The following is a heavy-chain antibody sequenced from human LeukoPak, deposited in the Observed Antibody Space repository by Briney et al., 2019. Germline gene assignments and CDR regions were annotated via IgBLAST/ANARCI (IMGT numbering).Heavy chain of an antibody. CDR3: ARHCEGPVNDAFDI. Sequence: PGGSLRLSCAASGFSFSEYYMTWIRQAPGKGLEWVSNLSSSGRYTNYADSVRGRFTISRDNAQKSLYLQMNSLRAEDTAVYYCARHCEGPVNDAFDIWGQGTKVTVSS. CDR2: LSSSGRYT. D-gene: IGHD2-2*01. J-gene: IGHJ3*02. V-gene: IGHV3-11*03. CDR1: GFSFSEYY.